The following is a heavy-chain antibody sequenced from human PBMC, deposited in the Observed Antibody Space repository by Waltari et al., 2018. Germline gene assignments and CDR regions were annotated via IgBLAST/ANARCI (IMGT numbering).Heavy chain of an antibody. J-gene: IGHJ4*02. CDR2: VYPAGNT. CDR1: GFNVGSNY. Sequence: EVQLLESGGGLIQPGGSLRLSCAVSGFNVGSNYMSWVRQAPGKGLEWGSVVYPAGNTYHADSVKGRFTISRDSSDNTFSLQMNNLKVEDTAVYYCTSPPTYWGQGTQVTVSS. CDR3: TSPPTY. V-gene: IGHV3-53*01.